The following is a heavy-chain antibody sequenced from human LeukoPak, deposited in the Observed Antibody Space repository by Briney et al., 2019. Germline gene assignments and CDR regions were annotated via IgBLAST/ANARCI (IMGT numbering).Heavy chain of an antibody. Sequence: GGSLRLSCAASGFTFSNFWMSWVRQAPGKGLEWVATIRQDGSQKYYVDSVKGRFTISRDNAKNSLYLQMNSLRGEDTAVYYCARIRGIYSGLDYWGQGTLVTVSS. CDR2: IRQDGSQK. CDR1: GFTFSNFW. D-gene: IGHD2-15*01. V-gene: IGHV3-7*01. CDR3: ARIRGIYSGLDY. J-gene: IGHJ4*02.